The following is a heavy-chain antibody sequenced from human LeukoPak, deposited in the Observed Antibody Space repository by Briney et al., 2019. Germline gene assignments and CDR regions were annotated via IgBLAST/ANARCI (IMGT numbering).Heavy chain of an antibody. CDR2: MNPNSGNT. CDR3: ARGLYYDYVWGGYRYAYYFDY. Sequence: ASVKVSCKASGYTFTSYDINWVRQATGQGLEWMGWMNPNSGNTGYAQKFQGRVTMTRNTSISTAYMELSSLRSEDTAVYYCARGLYYDYVWGGYRYAYYFDYWGQGTLVTVSS. V-gene: IGHV1-8*01. D-gene: IGHD3-16*02. CDR1: GYTFTSYD. J-gene: IGHJ4*02.